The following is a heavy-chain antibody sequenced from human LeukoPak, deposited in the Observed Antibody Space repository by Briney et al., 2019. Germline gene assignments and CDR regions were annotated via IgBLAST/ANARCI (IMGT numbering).Heavy chain of an antibody. CDR1: GDTSTNYA. D-gene: IGHD6-19*01. V-gene: IGHV1-3*01. CDR3: ARAIWSRSGWYYLDS. J-gene: IGHJ4*02. CDR2: INCGNGNT. Sequence: ASVKVSCKASGDTSTNYAIHWVRQAPRQGLEGMGWINCGNGNTKYSQTFQGRVTITRDTSASTAYVELSSLRSEDTAVYYCARAIWSRSGWYYLDSWGQGTLVTVSS.